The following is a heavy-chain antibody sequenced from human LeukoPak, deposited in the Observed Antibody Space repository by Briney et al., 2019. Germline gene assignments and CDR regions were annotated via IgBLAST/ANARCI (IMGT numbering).Heavy chain of an antibody. CDR2: IGSSSGST. CDR3: VKDIQLST. J-gene: IGHJ3*01. Sequence: PGGSLRLSCAASGFNFITAAMTWVRHAPGKGLEWFSRIGSSSGSTYYAGSVKGRFTISRDNSSHTLSLQMNSLRVEDTAIYYCVKDIQLSTWGLGTMVTVSS. V-gene: IGHV3-23*01. D-gene: IGHD5-24*01. CDR1: GFNFITAA.